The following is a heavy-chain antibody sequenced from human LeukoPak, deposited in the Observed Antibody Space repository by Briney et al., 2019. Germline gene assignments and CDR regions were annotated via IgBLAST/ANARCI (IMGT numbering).Heavy chain of an antibody. J-gene: IGHJ3*02. Sequence: GGSLRLSCAASGFTFSDYYMSWIRQAPGKGLEWVSFISSTSSYTDYADSVKGRFTISRDNAKNSLYLQMNSLRAEDTAVYYCARDTGYNSGFDALDIWGQGTMVTVSS. CDR1: GFTFSDYY. D-gene: IGHD6-19*01. V-gene: IGHV3-11*05. CDR3: ARDTGYNSGFDALDI. CDR2: ISSTSSYT.